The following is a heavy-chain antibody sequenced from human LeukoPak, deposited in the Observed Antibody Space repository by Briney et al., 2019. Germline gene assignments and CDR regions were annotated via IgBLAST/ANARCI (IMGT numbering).Heavy chain of an antibody. CDR1: GFTFSSYW. D-gene: IGHD6-19*01. CDR2: IKQDGSEK. CDR3: AREISSGWEGNFDY. Sequence: GRSLRLSCAASGFTFSSYWMSWVRQAPGKGLEWVANIKQDGSEKYYVDSVKGRFTISRDNAKNSLYLQMNSLRAEDTAVYYCAREISSGWEGNFDYWGQGTLVTVSS. J-gene: IGHJ4*02. V-gene: IGHV3-7*01.